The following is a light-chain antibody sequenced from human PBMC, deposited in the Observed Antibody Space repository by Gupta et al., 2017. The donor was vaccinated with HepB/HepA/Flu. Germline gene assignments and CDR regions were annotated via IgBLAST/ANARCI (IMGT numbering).Light chain of an antibody. Sequence: QSVLTQLPSASGAPGQRVTISSTGGSSNIDSNPVHWHQQRPGMAPKVLIHSNDQRPSGFPDRFSGSKSGTTASLAISGLQSEDEADYFCAAWDDSLNGWVFGGGTKLTVL. V-gene: IGLV1-44*01. J-gene: IGLJ3*02. CDR3: AAWDDSLNGWV. CDR2: SND. CDR1: SSNIDSNP.